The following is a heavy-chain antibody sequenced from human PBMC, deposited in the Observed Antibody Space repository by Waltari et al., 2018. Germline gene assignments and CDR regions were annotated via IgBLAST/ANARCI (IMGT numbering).Heavy chain of an antibody. CDR2: ISYSGST. CDR1: GFTFSTYA. J-gene: IGHJ3*02. V-gene: IGHV3-23*01. CDR3: AKDQVGALPDAFDI. D-gene: IGHD1-26*01. Sequence: EVQLLESGGGLVQPGGSLRVSCAASGFTFSTYAMSWVCQAPGEGWGWVSGISYSGSTYSADSVNGRFTISRDNSKNTLYLQMNILRTEDTALYYCAKDQVGALPDAFDIWGQGTVVTVSS.